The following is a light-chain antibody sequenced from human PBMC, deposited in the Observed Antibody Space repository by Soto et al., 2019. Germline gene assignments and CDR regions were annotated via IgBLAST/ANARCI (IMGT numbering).Light chain of an antibody. Sequence: EIVLTQSPATLSLSPGERATLSCRSSQSVSSDLAWDQQKPGQAPRLLIYDASNRATGIPARFSGSGSGTDFTLTISSLEHEDVAVYYCQQRSNWPLTFGGGTKVEIK. V-gene: IGKV3-11*01. CDR3: QQRSNWPLT. CDR1: QSVSSD. CDR2: DAS. J-gene: IGKJ4*01.